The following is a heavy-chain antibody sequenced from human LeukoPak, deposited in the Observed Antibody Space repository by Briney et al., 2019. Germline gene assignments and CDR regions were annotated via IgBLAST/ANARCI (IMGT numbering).Heavy chain of an antibody. D-gene: IGHD3-9*01. CDR1: GFTFSSYA. J-gene: IGHJ4*02. Sequence: GGSLRLSCAASGFTFSSYAMNWVRQAPGKGLEWVSAISGSGGSTYYADSVKGRFTISRDNSKNTLYLQMNSLRAEDTAVYYCAKGGYFDWLLYWGQGTLVTVSS. CDR2: ISGSGGST. V-gene: IGHV3-23*01. CDR3: AKGGYFDWLLY.